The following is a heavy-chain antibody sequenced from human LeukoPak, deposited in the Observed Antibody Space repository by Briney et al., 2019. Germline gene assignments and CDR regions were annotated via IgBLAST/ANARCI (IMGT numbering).Heavy chain of an antibody. J-gene: IGHJ6*03. D-gene: IGHD3-3*01. CDR3: AREAYYDFWSGTYYYYYMDV. CDR1: GGSISSYY. V-gene: IGHV4-4*07. Sequence: SETLSLTCTVSGGSISSYYWSWIRQPAGKGLEWIGRIYTSGSTNYNPSLKSRVTMSVDTSRNQFSLKLSSVTAADTAVYYCAREAYYDFWSGTYYYYYMDVRGKGTTVTVSS. CDR2: IYTSGST.